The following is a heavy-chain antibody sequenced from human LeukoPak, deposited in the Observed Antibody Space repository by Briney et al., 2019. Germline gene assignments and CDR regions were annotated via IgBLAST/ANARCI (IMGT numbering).Heavy chain of an antibody. V-gene: IGHV4-61*02. J-gene: IGHJ5*02. Sequence: PSETLSLTCTVSGGSISSGSYYWNWLRQAAGKGLEWIGRIYTSGSTNYYPSLKSRATISVDTAENQFSLKLSSVATAESAVYYCAREGLNMVRGVIPKEAWGWFDPWGKGTLVTVSS. CDR1: GGSISSGSYY. CDR2: IYTSGST. CDR3: AREGLNMVRGVIPKEAWGWFDP. D-gene: IGHD3-10*01.